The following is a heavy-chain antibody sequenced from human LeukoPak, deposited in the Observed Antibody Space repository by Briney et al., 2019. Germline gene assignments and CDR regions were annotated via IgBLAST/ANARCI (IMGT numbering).Heavy chain of an antibody. Sequence: SQTLSLTCTVSGGSISSGGYYWSWIRQHPGKGLEWIGYIHYSGSIYYNPSLKSRVTISVDTSKNQFSLKMSSVTAADTAVYYCARERGLGDSSGYYYDYWGQGTLVTVSS. CDR2: IHYSGSI. CDR3: ARERGLGDSSGYYYDY. CDR1: GGSISSGGYY. V-gene: IGHV4-31*03. J-gene: IGHJ4*02. D-gene: IGHD3-22*01.